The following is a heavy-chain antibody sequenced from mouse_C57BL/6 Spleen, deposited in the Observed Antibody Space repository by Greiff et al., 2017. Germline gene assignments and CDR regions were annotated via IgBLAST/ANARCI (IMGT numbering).Heavy chain of an antibody. J-gene: IGHJ2*01. D-gene: IGHD2-3*01. CDR1: GFTFSSYA. CDR3: ARDPYDDYFDY. Sequence: EVQLVESGGGLVKPGGSLKLSCAASGFTFSSYAMSWVRQTPEKRLEWVATISDGGSYTYYPDNVKGRFTISRDNAKNNLYLQMSHLKSEDTAMYYCARDPYDDYFDYWGQGTTLTVSS. V-gene: IGHV5-4*01. CDR2: ISDGGSYT.